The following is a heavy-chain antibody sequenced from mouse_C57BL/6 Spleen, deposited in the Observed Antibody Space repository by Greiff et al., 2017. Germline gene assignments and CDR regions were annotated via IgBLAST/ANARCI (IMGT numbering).Heavy chain of an antibody. CDR1: GFTFSDYG. V-gene: IGHV5-17*01. CDR2: ISSGSSTI. J-gene: IGHJ4*01. CDR3: ARQGDYAMDY. Sequence: DVKLVESGGGLVKPGGSLKLSCAASGFTFSDYGMHWVRQAPEKGLEWVAYISSGSSTIYYADTVKGRFTISRDNAKNTLFLQMTSLRSEDTAMYYCARQGDYAMDYWGQGTSVTVSS.